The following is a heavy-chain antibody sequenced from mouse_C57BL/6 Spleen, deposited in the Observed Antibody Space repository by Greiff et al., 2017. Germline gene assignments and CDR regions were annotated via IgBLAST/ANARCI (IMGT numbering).Heavy chain of an antibody. CDR3: ARGGLHYYGSPFDY. CDR2: ISYSGST. CDR1: GYSITSGYD. V-gene: IGHV3-1*01. J-gene: IGHJ2*01. Sequence: EVKVEESGPGMVKPSQSLSLTCTVTGYSITSGYDWHWIRHFPGNKLEWMGYISYSGSTNYNPSLKSRISITHDTSKNHFFLKLNSVTTEDTATYYCARGGLHYYGSPFDYWGQGTTLTVSS. D-gene: IGHD1-1*01.